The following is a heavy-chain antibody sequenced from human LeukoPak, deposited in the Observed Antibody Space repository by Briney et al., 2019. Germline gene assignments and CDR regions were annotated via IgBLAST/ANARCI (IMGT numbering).Heavy chain of an antibody. J-gene: IGHJ4*02. CDR1: GGSISSGNFH. D-gene: IGHD6-13*01. V-gene: IGHV4-61*02. CDR2: IHTSGST. CDR3: ARRGNSFFDY. Sequence: PSETLSLTCTVSGGSISSGNFHWSWIRQPAGEGLEWIGRIHTSGSTTYNPSLKSRVTLSVDTSKNQFSLRLSSVTAADTAVYYCARRGNSFFDYWGQGTLVTVSS.